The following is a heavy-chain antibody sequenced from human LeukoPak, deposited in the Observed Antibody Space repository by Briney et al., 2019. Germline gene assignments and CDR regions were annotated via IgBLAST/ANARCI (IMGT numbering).Heavy chain of an antibody. CDR1: GGSISTYH. J-gene: IGHJ4*02. V-gene: IGHV4-4*07. CDR3: ARGGGSFGRLDY. Sequence: TSETLSLTCTVSGGSISTYHWSWIRQPAGKGLEWIGRIYSSGSTNYNPSLKSRVTMSVDTSKNQFSLKLNSVTAADTAVYYCARGGGSFGRLDYWGQGTLVTVSS. D-gene: IGHD3-16*01. CDR2: IYSSGST.